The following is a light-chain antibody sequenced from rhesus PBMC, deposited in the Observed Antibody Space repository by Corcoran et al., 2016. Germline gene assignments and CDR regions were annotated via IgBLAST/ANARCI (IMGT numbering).Light chain of an antibody. CDR2: AAS. Sequence: DIQMTQSPSSLSASVGDRVTITCRASQGISTYLNWYQQKLGKVPKRLIYAASSLESGVPSRFSGSGSGTDFTRTIRSLQPEDFETYYCLHYNSNPYSFGQGTKVEIK. CDR3: LHYNSNPYS. CDR1: QGISTY. V-gene: IGKV1-43*01. J-gene: IGKJ2*01.